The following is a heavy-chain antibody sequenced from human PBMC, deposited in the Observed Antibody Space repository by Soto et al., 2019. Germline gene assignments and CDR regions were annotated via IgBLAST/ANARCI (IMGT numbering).Heavy chain of an antibody. CDR2: VYYSGST. CDR3: ARMSYYYDKWYFDL. D-gene: IGHD3-22*01. Sequence: QLQESGPGLVKPSQTLSLTCTVSGGSINNNDYYWNWIRQTPGKGLEWIGYVYYSGSTYYIPSLESRLSMSIDKSKNQFALRLKSVIAADAAIYYCARMSYYYDKWYFDLWGRGTLVAVSS. CDR1: GGSINNNDYY. J-gene: IGHJ2*01. V-gene: IGHV4-30-4*01.